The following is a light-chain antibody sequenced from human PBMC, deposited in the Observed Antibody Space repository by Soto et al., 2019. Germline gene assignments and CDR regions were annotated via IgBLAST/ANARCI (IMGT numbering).Light chain of an antibody. V-gene: IGKV3-20*01. CDR3: QQYGSSPLT. CDR1: QSVSSSY. CDR2: GAS. Sequence: EVVLTQSPGTLSLSPGEGATLSCRASQSVSSSYLAWYQQKAGQAPRLLIFGASSRASSIPDRFSGSGSGADFTLNISRLEPEDFATYYCQQYGSSPLTFGGGTKVEIK. J-gene: IGKJ4*01.